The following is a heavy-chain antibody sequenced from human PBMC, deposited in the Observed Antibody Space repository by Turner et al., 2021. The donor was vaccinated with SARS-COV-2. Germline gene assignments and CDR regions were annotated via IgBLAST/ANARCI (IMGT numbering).Heavy chain of an antibody. CDR2: RSGFNGNR. V-gene: IGHV1-18*01. J-gene: IGHJ3*01. Sequence: QVQLVQSGAEVKKPGASVKVSCKAVGYTFDTYGIVWVRQAPGQGLGWRGWRSGFNGNRSYAKSLQGRVNMATDTSTNTAYMELRSLTSADTGVYFCARGSLWFDDLRENAFDVWGQGTLVTVSS. CDR1: GYTFDTYG. D-gene: IGHD3-16*01. CDR3: ARGSLWFDDLRENAFDV.